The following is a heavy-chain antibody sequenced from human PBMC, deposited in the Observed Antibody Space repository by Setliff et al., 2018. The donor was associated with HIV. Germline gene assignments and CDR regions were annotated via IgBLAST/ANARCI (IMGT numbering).Heavy chain of an antibody. CDR3: ARDMNYYGSGSYYRNWFDP. V-gene: IGHV3-21*01. J-gene: IGHJ5*02. D-gene: IGHD3-10*01. Sequence: PGESLKISCAASGFTFSSYSMNWVRQAPGKGLEWVSSISSSSSYIYYADSVKGRFTISRDNAKNSLYLQMNSLRAEDTAVYYCARDMNYYGSGSYYRNWFDPGGQGTLVTVSS. CDR1: GFTFSSYS. CDR2: ISSSSSYI.